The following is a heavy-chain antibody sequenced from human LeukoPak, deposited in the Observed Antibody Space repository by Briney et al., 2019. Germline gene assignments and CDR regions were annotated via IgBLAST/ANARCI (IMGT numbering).Heavy chain of an antibody. D-gene: IGHD1-7*01. CDR1: GYTFTSYY. CDR3: ARVVGITGTTDY. Sequence: VASVKVSCKTSGYTFTSYYMHWVRQAPGQGLEWMGIINPSGGSTSYAQKFQGRVTMTRDTSTSTVYMELSSLRSEDTAVYYCARVVGITGTTDYWGQGTLVTVSS. V-gene: IGHV1-46*01. CDR2: INPSGGST. J-gene: IGHJ4*02.